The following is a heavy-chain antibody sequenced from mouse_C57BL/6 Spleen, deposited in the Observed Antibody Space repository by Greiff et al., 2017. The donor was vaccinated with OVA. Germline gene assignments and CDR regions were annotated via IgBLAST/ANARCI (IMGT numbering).Heavy chain of an antibody. Sequence: QVQLQQSGPELVKPGASVKISCKASGYAFSSSWMNWVKQRPGKGLEWIGRIYPGDGDTNSNGKFKGKATLTADKSSSTAYMQLSSLTSEDSAVYFCARRDYPDYWGQGTTLTVSS. CDR3: ARRDYPDY. CDR1: GYAFSSSW. CDR2: IYPGDGDT. V-gene: IGHV1-82*01. J-gene: IGHJ2*01. D-gene: IGHD1-1*02.